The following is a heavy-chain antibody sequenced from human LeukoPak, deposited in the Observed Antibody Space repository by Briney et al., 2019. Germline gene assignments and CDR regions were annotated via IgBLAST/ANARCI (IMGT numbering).Heavy chain of an antibody. D-gene: IGHD3-10*01. CDR1: GGSISSYY. V-gene: IGHV4-59*01. CDR2: IYYSGST. J-gene: IGHJ4*02. CDR3: ARGTEYGSGSYYGY. Sequence: KPSETLSLTCTLSGGSISSYYWSWIRQPPGKGLEWIGYIYYSGSTNYNPSLKSRVTISVDTSKNQFSLKLSSVTAADTAVYYCARGTEYGSGSYYGYWGQGTLVTVSS.